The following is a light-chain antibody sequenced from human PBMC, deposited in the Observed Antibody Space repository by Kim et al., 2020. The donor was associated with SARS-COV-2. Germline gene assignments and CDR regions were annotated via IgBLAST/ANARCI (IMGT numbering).Light chain of an antibody. CDR3: QAWDSSTAV. CDR1: KLGDKY. J-gene: IGLJ3*02. CDR2: QDS. V-gene: IGLV3-1*01. Sequence: SYELTQPPSVSVSPGQTASITCSGDKLGDKYASWYQRKTGQSPVLIIYQDSKRPSGIPERFSGSNSGNTATLTISGTQAMDEADYYCQAWDSSTAVFGGGTQLTVL.